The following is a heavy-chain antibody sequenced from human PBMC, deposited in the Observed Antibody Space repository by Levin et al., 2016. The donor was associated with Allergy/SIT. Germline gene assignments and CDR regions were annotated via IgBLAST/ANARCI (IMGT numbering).Heavy chain of an antibody. J-gene: IGHJ3*02. CDR2: IYPGDSDT. D-gene: IGHD6-13*01. Sequence: VRQMPGKGLEWMGIIYPGDSDTRYSPSFQGQVTISADKSISTAYLQWSSLKASDTAMYYCARPSDIAAAVDAFDIWGQGTMVTVSS. V-gene: IGHV5-51*01. CDR3: ARPSDIAAAVDAFDI.